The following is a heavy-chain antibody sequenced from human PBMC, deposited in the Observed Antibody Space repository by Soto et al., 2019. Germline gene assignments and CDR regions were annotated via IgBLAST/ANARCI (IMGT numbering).Heavy chain of an antibody. J-gene: IGHJ5*02. CDR1: GYTFTRYT. D-gene: IGHD2-15*01. V-gene: IGHV1-3*01. CDR3: ARGIATGQLDP. Sequence: ASVKVSCKASGYTFTRYTMNWMRQAPGQRLEWMGWINPDNGNTKSSQKFQDRVIITRGTSASTAYMDLSSLRSEDTAVYYCARGIATGQLDPWDQGTLVTVSS. CDR2: INPDNGNT.